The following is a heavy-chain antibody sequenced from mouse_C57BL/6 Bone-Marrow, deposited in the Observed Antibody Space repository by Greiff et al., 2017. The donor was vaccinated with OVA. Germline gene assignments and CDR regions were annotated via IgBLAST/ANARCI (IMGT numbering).Heavy chain of an antibody. V-gene: IGHV7-1*01. CDR2: SRNKANDYTT. D-gene: IGHD1-2*01. CDR3: ARDASRLPYWYFDV. J-gene: IGHJ1*03. CDR1: GFTFSDFY. Sequence: EVKLMESGGGLVQSGRSLRLSCATSGFTFSDFYMEWVRQAPGKGLEWIAASRNKANDYTTEYSASVKGRFIVSRDTSQSILYLQMNALRAEDTAIYYCARDASRLPYWYFDVWGTGTTVTVSS.